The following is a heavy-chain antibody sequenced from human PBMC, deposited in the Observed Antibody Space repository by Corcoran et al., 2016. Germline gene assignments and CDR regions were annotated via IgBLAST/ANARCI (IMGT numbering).Heavy chain of an antibody. J-gene: IGHJ4*02. CDR1: GGTFSSYA. CDR2: IIPIFGTA. V-gene: IGHV1-69*01. Sequence: QVQLVQSGAEVKKPGSSVKVSCKASGGTFSSYAISWVRQAPGQGLEWMGGIIPIFGTANYAQKFQGRVTITADESTSTAYMELSSLRSEDTAVYYCARGRLDYYDSSGYYPSDYWGQGTLVTVSS. D-gene: IGHD3-22*01. CDR3: ARGRLDYYDSSGYYPSDY.